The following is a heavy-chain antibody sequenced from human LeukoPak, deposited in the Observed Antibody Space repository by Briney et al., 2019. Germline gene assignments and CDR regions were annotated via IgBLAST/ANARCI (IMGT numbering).Heavy chain of an antibody. CDR3: ARDRPIYSSGWFYYFDY. Sequence: PGGSLRLSCAASGFTFSSYEMNWVRQAPGKGLEWVSCISSRGSTIYYADSVKGRFTMSRDNAKNSLYLQMNSLRAEDTAVYYCARDRPIYSSGWFYYFDYRGQGTLVTVSS. CDR2: ISSRGSTI. J-gene: IGHJ4*02. V-gene: IGHV3-48*03. CDR1: GFTFSSYE. D-gene: IGHD6-19*01.